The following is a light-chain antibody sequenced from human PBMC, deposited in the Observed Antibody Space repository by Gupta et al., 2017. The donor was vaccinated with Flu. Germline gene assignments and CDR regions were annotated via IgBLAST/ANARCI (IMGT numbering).Light chain of an antibody. V-gene: IGKV1-8*01. CDR2: AAS. J-gene: IGKJ5*01. CDR1: QGISSY. Sequence: AIRMTQSPSSFSASTGDRVTITCRASQGISSYLAWYQQKPGKAPKLLIYAASTLQSGVPSRFSGSGSGTDFTLTISCLQSEDFATYYCQQYYSYPPTFGPGTRLEIK. CDR3: QQYYSYPPT.